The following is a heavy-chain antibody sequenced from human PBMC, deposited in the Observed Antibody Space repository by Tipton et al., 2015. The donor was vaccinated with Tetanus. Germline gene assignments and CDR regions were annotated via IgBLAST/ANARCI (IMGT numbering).Heavy chain of an antibody. CDR2: TWSHGGNI. V-gene: IGHV3-33*01. CDR3: ARDGDTSGHYGIFDS. J-gene: IGHJ4*02. Sequence: SLRLSCATSGFIFNSYGIHWVRQAPGKGLEWVAVTWSHGGNIYYADSVKGRYAVSRDNSKNTVYLQMNSLSAEDTAVYYRARDGDTSGHYGIFDSWGQGTLLIVSS. D-gene: IGHD3-22*01. CDR1: GFIFNSYG.